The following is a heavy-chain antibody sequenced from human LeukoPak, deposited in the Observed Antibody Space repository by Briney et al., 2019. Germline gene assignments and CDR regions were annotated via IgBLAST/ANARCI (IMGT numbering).Heavy chain of an antibody. V-gene: IGHV3-23*01. J-gene: IGHJ4*02. CDR2: ITNSGDNT. CDR1: GFTFSNYA. CDR3: AKAPMEDSWYIHFDY. Sequence: GGSLRLSCAASGFTFSNYAMSWVRQAPGRGLEWVSAITNSGDNTYYADSVKGRFTISRDNSKNTLYLQINSLRAEDTAIYYCAKAPMEDSWYIHFDYWGQGTLVTVSS. D-gene: IGHD6-13*01.